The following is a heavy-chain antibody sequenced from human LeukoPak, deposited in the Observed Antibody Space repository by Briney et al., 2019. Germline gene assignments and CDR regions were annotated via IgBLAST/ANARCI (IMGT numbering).Heavy chain of an antibody. CDR3: ARDYDGYSYGYYYYYGMDV. CDR2: IYTSGST. J-gene: IGHJ6*02. D-gene: IGHD5-18*01. Sequence: SETLSLTCTVSGGSISSYYWSWIRQPAGKGLEWIGRIYTSGSTNYNPSLKSRVTMSVDTSKDQFSLKLSSVTAADTAVYYCARDYDGYSYGYYYYYGMDVWGQGTTVTVSS. V-gene: IGHV4-4*07. CDR1: GGSISSYY.